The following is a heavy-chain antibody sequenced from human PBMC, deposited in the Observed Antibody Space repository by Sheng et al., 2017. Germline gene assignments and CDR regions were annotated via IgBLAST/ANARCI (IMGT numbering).Heavy chain of an antibody. CDR1: GFIFSNSA. CDR3: AKGATVH. Sequence: VQLLESGGGLVQPGGSLRLSCTASGFIFSNSAMTWVRQAPGKGLEWVSFISVSGGTSFSADSVKGRFTISRDNSKNTLYLQMKNLRVEDTAIYYCAKGATVHWGQGTLVTVSA. V-gene: IGHV3-23*01. J-gene: IGHJ4*02. D-gene: IGHD1-26*01. CDR2: ISVSGGTS.